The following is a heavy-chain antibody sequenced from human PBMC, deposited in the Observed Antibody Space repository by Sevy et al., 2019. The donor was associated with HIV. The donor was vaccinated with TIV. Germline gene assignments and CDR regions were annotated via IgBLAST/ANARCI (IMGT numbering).Heavy chain of an antibody. CDR2: FSFGCGKI. Sequence: GGSLRLSCAASGFTFSKYSMSWIRQTPGKGLEWVSTFSFGCGKINYADSVKGRFTISRDDSRNPFYLQMNSLRAEDTAIYYCVREGCTKPHDYWGQGTVVTVSS. V-gene: IGHV3-23*01. CDR3: VREGCTKPHDY. D-gene: IGHD2-8*01. CDR1: GFTFSKYS. J-gene: IGHJ4*02.